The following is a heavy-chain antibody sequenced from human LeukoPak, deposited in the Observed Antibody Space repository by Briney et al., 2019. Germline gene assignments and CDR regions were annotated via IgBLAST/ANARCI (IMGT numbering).Heavy chain of an antibody. D-gene: IGHD3-16*01. CDR2: TYYRSKWYN. J-gene: IGHJ4*02. CDR3: ARFDYGAPDY. V-gene: IGHV6-1*01. Sequence: SQTLSLTCAISGDSVSSNSAAWNWIRQSPSIGLEWLGRTYYRSKWYNEYTVSPKSRITINPDTSKNQFSLQLNSVTPEDTAVYYCARFDYGAPDYWGQGTLVTVSS. CDR1: GDSVSSNSAA.